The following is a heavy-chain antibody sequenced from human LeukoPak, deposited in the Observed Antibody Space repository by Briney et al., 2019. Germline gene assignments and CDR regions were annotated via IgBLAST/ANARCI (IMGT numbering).Heavy chain of an antibody. D-gene: IGHD5-24*01. CDR1: GYTFTGYY. CDR2: IYPNNGGT. Sequence: ASVKVSCKASGYTFTGYYLHWVRQAPGQGLEWMGWIYPNNGGTDFAQKLQSRVTLTRDTSISTAYMELSRLTSDDTAVYYCASFGLATITGSHYWGQGTLVTVSS. CDR3: ASFGLATITGSHY. J-gene: IGHJ4*02. V-gene: IGHV1-2*02.